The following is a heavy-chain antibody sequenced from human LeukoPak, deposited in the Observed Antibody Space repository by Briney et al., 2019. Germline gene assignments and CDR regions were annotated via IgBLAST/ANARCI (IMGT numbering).Heavy chain of an antibody. CDR3: AGGLEGYYYDSSGYSD. CDR2: ISYDGSNK. CDR1: GFTFSSYA. J-gene: IGHJ4*02. D-gene: IGHD3-22*01. V-gene: IGHV3-30*01. Sequence: GGSLRLSCAASGFTFSSYAMHWVRRAPGKGLEWVAVISYDGSNKYYADSVKGRFTISRDNSKNTLYLQMNSLRAEDTAVYYCAGGLEGYYYDSSGYSDWGQGTLVTVSS.